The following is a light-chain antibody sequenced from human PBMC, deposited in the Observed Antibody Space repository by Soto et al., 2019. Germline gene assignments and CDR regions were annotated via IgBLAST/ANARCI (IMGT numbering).Light chain of an antibody. Sequence: EIVMTQSPATLSLSPGERAALSCRASQSSNSELAWYQQKPGQPPRLLIYGASTMATGVPARFTGSESGSEFTLTISGLQSEDFAVYYCQQGHNGPLTFGQGTRLEI. CDR1: QSSNSE. V-gene: IGKV3-15*01. J-gene: IGKJ2*01. CDR2: GAS. CDR3: QQGHNGPLT.